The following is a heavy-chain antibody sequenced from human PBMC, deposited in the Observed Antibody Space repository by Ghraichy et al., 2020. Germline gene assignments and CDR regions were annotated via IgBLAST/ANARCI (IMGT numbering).Heavy chain of an antibody. J-gene: IGHJ4*02. CDR3: PSWSGSGYSDKYYHDF. V-gene: IGHV1-46*02. Sequence: ASVKVSCKASGYNFKDYCMHWVRQAPGQGLEWMGIINPSGATTTYAQSFQGRVTFPTDTSTSTVYMDLGSLGSEDTAIYYCPSWSGSGYSDKYYHDFWGQRTLVTVSS. D-gene: IGHD3-3*01. CDR2: INPSGATT. CDR1: GYNFKDYC.